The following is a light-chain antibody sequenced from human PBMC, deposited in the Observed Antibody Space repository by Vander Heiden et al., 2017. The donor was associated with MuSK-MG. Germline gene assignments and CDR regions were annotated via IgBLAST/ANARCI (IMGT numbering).Light chain of an antibody. CDR1: QSVNSK. CDR3: QQYDNWPLT. Sequence: TVMTQSPVILSVSPGERVTLTCGVSQSVNSKLAWYQQKPGQAPRLLIYGASTRATGIPVRFSGSGSGTEFTLTISGLQSEDFAVYSCQQYDNWPLTFGGGTKVELK. J-gene: IGKJ4*01. CDR2: GAS. V-gene: IGKV3-15*01.